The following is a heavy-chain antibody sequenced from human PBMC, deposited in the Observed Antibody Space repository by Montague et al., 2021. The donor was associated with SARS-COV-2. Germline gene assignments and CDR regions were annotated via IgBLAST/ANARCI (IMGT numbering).Heavy chain of an antibody. D-gene: IGHD1-26*01. CDR1: GFTFGDYA. CDR2: TRNKAYGGTT. Sequence: SLRLSCAASGFTFGDYAMSWVRQAPGKGLEWVGFTRNKAYGGTTEYAASVKGRFTISRDDSKSIAYLQMNSLKTEDTAIYYCIRESLLVGASLNAFDIWGQGTLVPFSS. J-gene: IGHJ3*02. CDR3: IRESLLVGASLNAFDI. V-gene: IGHV3-49*04.